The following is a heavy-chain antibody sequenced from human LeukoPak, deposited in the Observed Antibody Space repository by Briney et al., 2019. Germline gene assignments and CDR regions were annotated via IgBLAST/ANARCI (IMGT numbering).Heavy chain of an antibody. CDR1: GFTLSSYA. D-gene: IGHD5-18*01. CDR3: AKSTAMVTSFDY. J-gene: IGHJ4*02. V-gene: IGHV3-23*01. CDR2: ISGSGGST. Sequence: GGSLRLSCAASGFTLSSYAMSWVRQAPGKGLEWVSAISGSGGSTYYADSVKGRFTISRDNSKNTLYLQMNSLRAEDTAVYYRAKSTAMVTSFDYWGQGTLVTVSS.